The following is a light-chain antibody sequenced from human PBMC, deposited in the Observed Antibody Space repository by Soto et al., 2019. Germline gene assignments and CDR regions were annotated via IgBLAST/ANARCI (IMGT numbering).Light chain of an antibody. J-gene: IGLJ3*02. CDR2: IND. V-gene: IGLV1-44*01. CDR3: ATWDASLNGWV. Sequence: QSVLTQPPSASGTPGLSVTISCSGGSPNVGSNPVSWYQHVPGTAPKLLIYINDQRSSGVPDRFSGSKSGTSASLAITGLQSEDGAVYYCATWDASLNGWVFGGGTQLTVL. CDR1: SPNVGSNP.